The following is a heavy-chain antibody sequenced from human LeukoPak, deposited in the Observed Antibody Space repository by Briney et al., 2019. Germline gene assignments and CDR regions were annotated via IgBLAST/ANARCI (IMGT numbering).Heavy chain of an antibody. CDR2: INPNSGDT. D-gene: IGHD3-3*01. J-gene: IGHJ4*02. CDR1: GYTFIGYY. V-gene: IGHV1-2*06. CDR3: ARESGVTGRFCDY. Sequence: ASVKVSCKAFGYTFIGYYMHWVRQAPEQGPEWMGRINPNSGDTNYVQKFQGRVIMTRDTSISTAYMELSSLRSDDTAVYYCARESGVTGRFCDYWGQGTLVTVSS.